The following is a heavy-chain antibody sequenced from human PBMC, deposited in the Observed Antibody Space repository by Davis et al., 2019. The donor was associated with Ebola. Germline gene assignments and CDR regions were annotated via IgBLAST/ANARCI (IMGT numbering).Heavy chain of an antibody. Sequence: GESLKISCAASGFTFSSYAMSWVRQAPGKGLEWVSVITGSGATKYYADSVKGRFTISRDNSKNTLYLQMNSLRAEDTAVYYCAKGSVTIFGVAPDYYGMDVWGKGTTVTVSS. CDR1: GFTFSSYA. D-gene: IGHD3-3*01. CDR2: ITGSGATK. J-gene: IGHJ6*04. CDR3: AKGSVTIFGVAPDYYGMDV. V-gene: IGHV3-23*01.